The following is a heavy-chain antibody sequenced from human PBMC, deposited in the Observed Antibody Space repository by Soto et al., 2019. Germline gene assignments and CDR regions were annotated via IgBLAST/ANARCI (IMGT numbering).Heavy chain of an antibody. V-gene: IGHV4-39*02. D-gene: IGHD2-8*01. CDR2: IYYSGST. Sequence: QLQLQESGPGLVKPSETLSLTCTVSGGSISSSSYYWGWIRQPPGKGLEWIGSIYYSGSTYYNPSLESLVTISVDTSTNHFFLKLSSVTAADTAVYYCARRGYYAIFAFDIWGQGTMVTVSS. CDR1: GGSISSSSYY. CDR3: ARRGYYAIFAFDI. J-gene: IGHJ3*02.